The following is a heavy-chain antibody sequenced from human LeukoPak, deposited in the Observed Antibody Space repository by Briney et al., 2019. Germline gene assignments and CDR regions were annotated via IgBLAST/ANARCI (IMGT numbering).Heavy chain of an antibody. D-gene: IGHD3-10*01. J-gene: IGHJ4*02. V-gene: IGHV3-7*01. Sequence: GGSLRLSCAASGFTLSSYWMSWVRQAPGKGLEWVANIKQDGSEKYYVDSVKGRFTISKGNAKNSLYLQMNSLRAEDTAVYYCARDLSRSFSMIRGLIQHREFDFWGRGTLVTASS. CDR2: IKQDGSEK. CDR1: GFTLSSYW. CDR3: ARDLSRSFSMIRGLIQHREFDF.